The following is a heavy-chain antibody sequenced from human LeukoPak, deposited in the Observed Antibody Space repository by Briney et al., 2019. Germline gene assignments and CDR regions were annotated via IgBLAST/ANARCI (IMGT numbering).Heavy chain of an antibody. J-gene: IGHJ3*02. CDR3: ARSAEWLRNAFDI. Sequence: SETLSLSCTVSGASTSHFYWNWIRQPPGKGLEWIGYMHNSGSSKHSPSLKSRVTISIDTSKNQFSLQLTSVTAADTAIYYCARSAEWLRNAFDIWGQGAMVSVSS. CDR1: GASTSHFY. V-gene: IGHV4-59*01. D-gene: IGHD5-12*01. CDR2: MHNSGSS.